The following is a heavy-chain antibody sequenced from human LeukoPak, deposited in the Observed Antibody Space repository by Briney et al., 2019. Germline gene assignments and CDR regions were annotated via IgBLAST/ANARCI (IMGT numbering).Heavy chain of an antibody. CDR1: GGSISSSSYY. CDR2: INHSGST. V-gene: IGHV4-39*01. D-gene: IGHD3-9*01. CDR3: ARHARYFDWLNS. Sequence: SETLSLTRTVSGGSISSSSYYWGWIRQPPGKGLEWIGEINHSGSTNYNPSLKSRVTISVDTSKNQFSLKLSSVTAADTAVYYCARHARYFDWLNSWGQGTLVTVSS. J-gene: IGHJ5*01.